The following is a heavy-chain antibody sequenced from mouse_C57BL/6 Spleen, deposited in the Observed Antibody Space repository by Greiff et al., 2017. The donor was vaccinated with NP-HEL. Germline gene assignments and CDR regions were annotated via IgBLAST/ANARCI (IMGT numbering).Heavy chain of an antibody. J-gene: IGHJ2*01. CDR1: GYTFTDYY. V-gene: IGHV1-26*01. Sequence: VQLQQSGPELVKPGASVKISCKASGYTFTDYYLNWVKQSHGKSLEWIGDINPNNGGTSYNQKFKGKATLTVDKSSSTAYMELRSLTSEDSAVYYCARRGGIYVEYWGKGTTLAVCS. CDR3: ARRGGIYVEY. CDR2: INPNNGGT.